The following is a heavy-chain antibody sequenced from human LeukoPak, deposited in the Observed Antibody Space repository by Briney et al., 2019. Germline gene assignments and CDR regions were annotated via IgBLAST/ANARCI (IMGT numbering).Heavy chain of an antibody. J-gene: IGHJ4*02. D-gene: IGHD2-15*01. CDR1: GYTFTAYH. Sequence: ASVKVSCKASGYTFTAYHIHWLRQAPGQGLEWMGWIKPDSSATKYTQKFQGRVTLTRGTSISTAYLELNRLRSDDTAIYYCARACRSCGDGACSCFDYWGQGTLVTVSS. CDR3: ARACRSCGDGACSCFDY. V-gene: IGHV1-2*02. CDR2: IKPDSSAT.